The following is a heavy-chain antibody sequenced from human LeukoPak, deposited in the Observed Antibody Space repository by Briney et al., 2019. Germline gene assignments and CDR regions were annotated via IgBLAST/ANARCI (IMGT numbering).Heavy chain of an antibody. J-gene: IGHJ4*02. D-gene: IGHD6-13*01. CDR3: AKDDKPGIAAAFGDFDY. CDR1: GFTFDDYA. Sequence: PGGSLRLSCAASGFTFDDYAMHWVRQAPGKGLEWVSGISWNSGSIGYADSVKGRFTISRDNAKNSLYLQMNSLRPEDTALYYCAKDDKPGIAAAFGDFDYWGQGTLVTVSS. V-gene: IGHV3-9*01. CDR2: ISWNSGSI.